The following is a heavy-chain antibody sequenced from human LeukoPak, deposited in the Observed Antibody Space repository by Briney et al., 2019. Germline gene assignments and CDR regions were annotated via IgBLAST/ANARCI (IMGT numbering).Heavy chain of an antibody. CDR1: GGSFSGYY. CDR3: ATQLTGPYYYYGMDV. CDR2: INHSGST. Sequence: SETLSLTCAVYGGSFSGYYWSWIRQPPGKGLEWIGEINHSGSTNYNPSLKSRVTISVDTSKNQFSLKLSSVTAADTAVYYCATQLTGPYYYYGMDVWGQGTTVTVSS. V-gene: IGHV4-34*01. J-gene: IGHJ6*02. D-gene: IGHD7-27*01.